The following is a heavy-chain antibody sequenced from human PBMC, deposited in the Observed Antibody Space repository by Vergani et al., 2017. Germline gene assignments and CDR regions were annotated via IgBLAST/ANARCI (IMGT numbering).Heavy chain of an antibody. V-gene: IGHV1-46*03. CDR3: ARTSSISGSYYNGEWDY. D-gene: IGHD3-10*01. Sequence: VQLVQSGTEVKKPGASVKIACKSSGYTFTNHHLHWARQAPGQGLEWMGIITPGGSTDYGPKFQGRATVTRDTSTRTVYMDLTGLRSEDTAMYYCARTSSISGSYYNGEWDYWGQGTLVVVSS. CDR1: GYTFTNHH. CDR2: ITPGGST. J-gene: IGHJ4*02.